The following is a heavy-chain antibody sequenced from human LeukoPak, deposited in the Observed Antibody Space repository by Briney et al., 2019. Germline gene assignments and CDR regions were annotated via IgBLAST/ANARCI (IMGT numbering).Heavy chain of an antibody. D-gene: IGHD3-10*01. Sequence: GGSLRLSCAASGFIFSSYGMHWVRQAPGKGLEWVAFIRYDGSNKYYADSVKGRFTISRDNSKNTLFLQMNTLRAEDTAVYYCAKSRGSGSNMARGVNFDYWGQGTLVTVSS. CDR3: AKSRGSGSNMARGVNFDY. CDR2: IRYDGSNK. J-gene: IGHJ4*02. CDR1: GFIFSSYG. V-gene: IGHV3-30*02.